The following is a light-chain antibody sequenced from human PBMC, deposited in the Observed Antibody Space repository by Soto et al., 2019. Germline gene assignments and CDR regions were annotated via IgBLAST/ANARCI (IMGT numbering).Light chain of an antibody. CDR2: DAS. CDR1: QTVRNNY. Sequence: EFVLTQSPGTLSLSPGERATLSCRASQTVRNNYLAWYQQKPGQAPRLLIYDASSRATGIPDRFSASGSGTDFTLTISRLEPEDFAVYYCQQYGSSGTFGQGTKVDIK. J-gene: IGKJ1*01. V-gene: IGKV3-20*01. CDR3: QQYGSSGT.